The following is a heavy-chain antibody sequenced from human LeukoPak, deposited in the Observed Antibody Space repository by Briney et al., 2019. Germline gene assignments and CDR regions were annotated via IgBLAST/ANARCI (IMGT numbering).Heavy chain of an antibody. CDR1: GFTFSDYY. Sequence: GGSLRLSCAASGFTFSDYYMSWIRQAPGEGLEWISYISTSGTTIYYADSVKGRFTISRDNAKNSLYLQMNSLRAEDTAVYYCARGSYSYGRYYYMDVWGKGTTVTVSS. D-gene: IGHD5-18*01. J-gene: IGHJ6*03. CDR2: ISTSGTTI. V-gene: IGHV3-11*01. CDR3: ARGSYSYGRYYYMDV.